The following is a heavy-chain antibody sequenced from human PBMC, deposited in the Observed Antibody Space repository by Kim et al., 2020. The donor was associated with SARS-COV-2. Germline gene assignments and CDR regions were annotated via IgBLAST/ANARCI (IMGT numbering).Heavy chain of an antibody. CDR1: GYTFTSYG. CDR2: ISAYNGNT. CDR3: ARDKLRAAAGPSYFDY. D-gene: IGHD6-13*01. Sequence: ASVKVSCKASGYTFTSYGISWVRQAPGQGLEWMGWISAYNGNTNYAQKLQGRVTMTTDTSTSTAYMELRSLRSDDTAVYYCARDKLRAAAGPSYFDYWGQGTLVTVSS. J-gene: IGHJ4*02. V-gene: IGHV1-18*04.